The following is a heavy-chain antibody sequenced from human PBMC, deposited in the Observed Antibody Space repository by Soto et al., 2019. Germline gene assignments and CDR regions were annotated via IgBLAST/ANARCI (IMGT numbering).Heavy chain of an antibody. J-gene: IGHJ5*02. V-gene: IGHV4-39*01. CDR1: GDSISNSRFY. D-gene: IGHD3-22*01. Sequence: SETLSLTCSVSGDSISNSRFYWAWIRQPPGEGLEWIGSIYHTGNAYYNLSLKSRVTIFVDTSKNQFSLKLTSVTAADTALYYCAKDYFDSSDYTTNWFDPWGQGTLVTVSS. CDR3: AKDYFDSSDYTTNWFDP. CDR2: IYHTGNA.